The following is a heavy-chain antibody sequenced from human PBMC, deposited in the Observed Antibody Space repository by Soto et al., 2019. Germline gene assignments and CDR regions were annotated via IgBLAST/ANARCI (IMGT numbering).Heavy chain of an antibody. CDR1: GFTFSSYW. D-gene: IGHD4-4*01. CDR3: AKGSTELDYYYYYMDV. CDR2: INSDGSST. Sequence: GGSLRLSCAASGFTFSSYWMHWVRQAPGKGLVWVSRINSDGSSTYYADSVKGRFTISRDNAKNTLYLQMNSLRAEDTAVYYCAKGSTELDYYYYYMDVWGKGTTVTVSS. J-gene: IGHJ6*03. V-gene: IGHV3-74*01.